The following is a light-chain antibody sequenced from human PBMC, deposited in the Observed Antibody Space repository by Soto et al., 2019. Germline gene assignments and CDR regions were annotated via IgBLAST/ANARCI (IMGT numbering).Light chain of an antibody. J-gene: IGKJ2*01. V-gene: IGKV1-33*01. Sequence: DIQMTQSPSSLSASVGDTVTITCQASPDIGNDLKWYQQKPGKAPTLLIYDASDLEAGVSSKFSGSGSGTDFTFTINYLQPEDFATYYCQQNADFPYTFGLGTKLEIK. CDR2: DAS. CDR3: QQNADFPYT. CDR1: PDIGND.